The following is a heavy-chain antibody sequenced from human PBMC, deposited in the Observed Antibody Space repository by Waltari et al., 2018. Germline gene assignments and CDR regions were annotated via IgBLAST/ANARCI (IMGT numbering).Heavy chain of an antibody. CDR3: ARDEWELPYEYYYYMDV. Sequence: EVQLVESGGGLVQPGGSLRLSCAASGFTFSSYWMHWVRQAPGKGLVWVSRINSDGSSTSYADSVKGRFTISRDNAKNTLYLQMNSLRAEDTAVYYCARDEWELPYEYYYYMDVWGKGTTVTVSS. CDR1: GFTFSSYW. J-gene: IGHJ6*03. D-gene: IGHD1-26*01. V-gene: IGHV3-74*01. CDR2: INSDGSST.